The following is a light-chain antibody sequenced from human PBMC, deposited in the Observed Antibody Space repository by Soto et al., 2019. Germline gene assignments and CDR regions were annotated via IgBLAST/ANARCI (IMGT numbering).Light chain of an antibody. V-gene: IGLV2-14*03. J-gene: IGLJ2*01. Sequence: QSALTQPASLSGSPGQSITISCTGTSTDIGSYNYVSWYQQHPGKAPKLMIFAVSYRPSGISDRFSGSNSGNTASLTISGLQPEDEADYYCSSYGASSTLFGGGTKLSVL. CDR3: SSYGASSTL. CDR1: STDIGSYNY. CDR2: AVS.